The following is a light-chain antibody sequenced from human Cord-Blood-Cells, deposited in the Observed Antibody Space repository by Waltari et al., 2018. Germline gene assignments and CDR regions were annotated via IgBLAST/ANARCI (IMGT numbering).Light chain of an antibody. J-gene: IGLJ2*01. CDR1: SSDVGSYNL. CDR3: CSYAGSSTHVV. Sequence: QSALTQPASVSRSPGQSITISCTGTSSDVGSYNLVSWYQQHPGKAPKLMIYEGSKRPSVVSNRFSGSKSGNTGSLTISGLQAEDGADYYCCSYAGSSTHVVFGGGTKLTVL. V-gene: IGLV2-23*01. CDR2: EGS.